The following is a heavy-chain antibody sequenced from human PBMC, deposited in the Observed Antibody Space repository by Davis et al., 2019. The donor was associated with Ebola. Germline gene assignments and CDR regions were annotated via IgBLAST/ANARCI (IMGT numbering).Heavy chain of an antibody. CDR3: ARKYSAYDWGYHFDY. D-gene: IGHD5-12*01. J-gene: IGHJ4*02. CDR1: GGTFSSYA. Sequence: SVKVSCKASGGTFSSYAISWVRQAPGQGLEWMGGIIPIFGTANYAQKFQGRVTITADESTSTVYMELGSLRSEDTAVYYCARKYSAYDWGYHFDYWGQGTLVTVSS. CDR2: IIPIFGTA. V-gene: IGHV1-69*13.